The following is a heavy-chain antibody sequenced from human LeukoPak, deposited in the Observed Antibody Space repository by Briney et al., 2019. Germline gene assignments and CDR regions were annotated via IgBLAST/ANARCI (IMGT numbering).Heavy chain of an antibody. Sequence: SGPALVKPTQTLTLTCTFSGFSLSSSGMCVSWIRQPPGKALEWLAFIDWDEDKSYSTSLKTRLTVSKDASKNQVVLTMTNMDPVDTATYYCARINYYDSSGYYDYWGQGTLVTVSS. CDR3: ARINYYDSSGYYDY. V-gene: IGHV2-70*01. D-gene: IGHD3-22*01. CDR1: GFSLSSSGMC. J-gene: IGHJ4*02. CDR2: IDWDEDK.